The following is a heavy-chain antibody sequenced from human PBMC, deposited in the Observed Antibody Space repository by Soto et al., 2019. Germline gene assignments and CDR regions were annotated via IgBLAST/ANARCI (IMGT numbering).Heavy chain of an antibody. V-gene: IGHV4-39*01. Sequence: PSETLSLTCTVSGGSISSSSYYWGWIRQPPGKGLEWIGSIYYSGSTYYNPPLKSRVTISVDTSKNQFSLKLSSVTAADTAVYYCARHNNAYDAFDIWGQGTMVTVSS. CDR3: ARHNNAYDAFDI. J-gene: IGHJ3*02. CDR2: IYYSGST. CDR1: GGSISSSSYY. D-gene: IGHD1-20*01.